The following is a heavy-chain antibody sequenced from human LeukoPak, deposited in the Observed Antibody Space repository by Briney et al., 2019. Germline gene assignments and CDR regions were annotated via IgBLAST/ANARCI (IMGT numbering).Heavy chain of an antibody. Sequence: SETLSLTCTVSGDSISSYYWSWIRQPPGKGLEWIGYIYYSGSTNYNPSLKSRVTISVDTSKNQFSLKLSSVTAADTVVYYCARDYSQLGRFDPWGQGTLVTVSS. J-gene: IGHJ5*02. V-gene: IGHV4-59*01. CDR2: IYYSGST. D-gene: IGHD6-6*01. CDR1: GDSISSYY. CDR3: ARDYSQLGRFDP.